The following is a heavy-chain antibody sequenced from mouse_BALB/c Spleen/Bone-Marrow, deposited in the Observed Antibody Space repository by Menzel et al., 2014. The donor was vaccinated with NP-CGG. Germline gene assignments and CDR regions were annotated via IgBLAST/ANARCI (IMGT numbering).Heavy chain of an antibody. J-gene: IGHJ4*01. D-gene: IGHD1-1*01. CDR3: TNYFGSSDAMDY. V-gene: IGHV1-5*01. CDR1: GYTFTRYW. CDR2: IYPGNGDT. Sequence: VQLKQSGTVLARPGASVKMSCKASGYTFTRYWMHWVKQRPGQGLEWIGAIYPGNGDTTYNQHFKDKAKLTAVTSTNTAYMEVGSLTNEDSAVYYCTNYFGSSDAMDYWGQGTSVTVSS.